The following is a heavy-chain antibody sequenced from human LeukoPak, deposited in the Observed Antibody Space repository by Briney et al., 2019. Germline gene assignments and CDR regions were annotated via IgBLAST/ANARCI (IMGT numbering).Heavy chain of an antibody. CDR3: ARDRREYCSDTSCYPQNYFYY. Sequence: KPSETLSLTCTVSGGSVSSGTYYWNWIRQPPGKGLEWIGHIYYSGSTNYNPSLKSRVTISVDTSKNQFSLKLSSVIAADTAVYYCARDRREYCSDTSCYPQNYFYYLGKGTLVTVSS. D-gene: IGHD2-2*01. V-gene: IGHV4-61*01. CDR2: IYYSGST. CDR1: GGSVSSGTYY. J-gene: IGHJ4*02.